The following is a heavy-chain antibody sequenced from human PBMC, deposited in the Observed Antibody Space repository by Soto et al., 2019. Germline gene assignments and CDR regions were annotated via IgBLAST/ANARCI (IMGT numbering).Heavy chain of an antibody. V-gene: IGHV5-51*01. CDR2: IYPGDSDT. J-gene: IGHJ5*02. CDR3: ARHGFYGDYASNYFDP. D-gene: IGHD4-17*01. Sequence: PXESLTISCKGSGYNFATYWIALVRQMPGKGLEYMGIIYPGDSDTIYSPSFQGQVTFSADKSINTAYLQWSSLKASDTAMYYCARHGFYGDYASNYFDPWGQGTLVTVSS. CDR1: GYNFATYW.